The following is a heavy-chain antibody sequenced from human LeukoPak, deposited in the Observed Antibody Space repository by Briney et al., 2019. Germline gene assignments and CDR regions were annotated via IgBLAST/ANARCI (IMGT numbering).Heavy chain of an antibody. V-gene: IGHV4-59*01. CDR1: GGSTSSYN. Sequence: PSETLSLTCTVSGGSTSSYNWSWGRQPPGKGLEWIGYIYYRGSTNYTPSLQSRVTISVDTSKNQFSLKLSSVTAADTAVYYCARAVYYMDVWGKGTTVTVSS. J-gene: IGHJ6*03. CDR2: IYYRGST. CDR3: ARAVYYMDV.